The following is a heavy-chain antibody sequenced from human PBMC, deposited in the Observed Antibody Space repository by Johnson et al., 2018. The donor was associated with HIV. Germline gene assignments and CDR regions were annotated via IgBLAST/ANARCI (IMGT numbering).Heavy chain of an antibody. Sequence: EVQLVESGGGVVQPGGSLRLSCAASGFTFSTYGIHWVRQAPGKGLEWVSAISGSGGSTFYADTMKGRFTISRDNSKSTLYLQMNSLRAEDTAVYYCARRGNYLADAFDIWGQGTMVTVSS. CDR3: ARRGNYLADAFDI. V-gene: IGHV3-23*04. J-gene: IGHJ3*02. CDR2: ISGSGGST. CDR1: GFTFSTYG. D-gene: IGHD1-7*01.